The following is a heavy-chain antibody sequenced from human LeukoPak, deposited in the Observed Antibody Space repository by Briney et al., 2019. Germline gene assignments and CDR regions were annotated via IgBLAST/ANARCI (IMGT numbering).Heavy chain of an antibody. J-gene: IGHJ6*03. V-gene: IGHV1-18*01. CDR2: ISAYNGDT. CDR3: ARTHDVLSGYPPGYYVDV. Sequence: ASVKVSCKASGYTFTSNGISWVRQAPGQGLEWMGWISAYNGDTNYAQKLQGRVTMTTDTSTSTAYMELRSLRSGDTAVYYCARTHDVLSGYPPGYYVDVWGKGTTVTVSS. CDR1: GYTFTSNG. D-gene: IGHD3-3*01.